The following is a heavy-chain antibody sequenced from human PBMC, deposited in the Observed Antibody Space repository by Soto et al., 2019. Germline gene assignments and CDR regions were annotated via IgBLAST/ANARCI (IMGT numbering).Heavy chain of an antibody. CDR2: SYSSGGT. J-gene: IGHJ4*02. CDR1: GFPLSKYT. CDR3: ARDREPDGIWTFDS. V-gene: IGHV3-23*01. D-gene: IGHD3-9*01. Sequence: PGGSLSLSCAASGFPLSKYTMGWVRQTPRKGLEWVAESYSSGGTEYADSVKGRFTISRDNSKNTLFLQMKNLRVEDTALYYCARDREPDGIWTFDSWGQGTLVTVSS.